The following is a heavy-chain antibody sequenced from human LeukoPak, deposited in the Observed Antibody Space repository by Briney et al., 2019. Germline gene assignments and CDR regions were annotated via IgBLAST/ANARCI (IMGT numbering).Heavy chain of an antibody. J-gene: IGHJ4*02. CDR3: ARDKTYGEQFDS. V-gene: IGHV3-21*01. CDR2: ISGSGTDI. Sequence: PGGSLRLSCAASGFTFNTYSMNWVRQTPGKGLEWVSSISGSGTDIYYEDSMKGRITISRENAKNSLYLQMNSLRAEDTAVYYCARDKTYGEQFDSWGQGTLVTVSS. CDR1: GFTFNTYS. D-gene: IGHD4-17*01.